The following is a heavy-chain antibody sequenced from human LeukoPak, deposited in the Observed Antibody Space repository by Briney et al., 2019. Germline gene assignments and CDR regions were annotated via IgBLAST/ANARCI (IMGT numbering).Heavy chain of an antibody. D-gene: IGHD6-13*01. CDR2: ISAYNGNT. J-gene: IGHJ4*02. CDR1: GYTFTSYG. V-gene: IGHV1-18*01. Sequence: ASVKVSCKASGYTFTSYGISWVRQAPGQGLERMGWISAYNGNTNYAQKLQGRVTMTTDTSTSTAYMELRSLRSDDTAVYYCARDLRAAAGTSLFGYWGQGTLVTVSS. CDR3: ARDLRAAAGTSLFGY.